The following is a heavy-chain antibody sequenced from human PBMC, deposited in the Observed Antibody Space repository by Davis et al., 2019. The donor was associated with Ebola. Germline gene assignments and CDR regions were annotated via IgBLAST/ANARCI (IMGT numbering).Heavy chain of an antibody. D-gene: IGHD2-2*01. Sequence: PGGSLRLSCAASGFTFSGSAMHWVRQASGKGLEWVGRIRSKANSYATAYAASVKGRFTISRDDSKNTAYLQMNSPKTEDTAVYYCSGTSSSGDVWGQGTTVTVSS. V-gene: IGHV3-73*01. CDR2: IRSKANSYAT. CDR1: GFTFSGSA. J-gene: IGHJ6*02. CDR3: SGTSSSGDV.